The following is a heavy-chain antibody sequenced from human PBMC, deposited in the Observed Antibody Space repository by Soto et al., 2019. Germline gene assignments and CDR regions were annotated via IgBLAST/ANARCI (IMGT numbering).Heavy chain of an antibody. CDR2: IVSDGSTT. V-gene: IGHV3-74*01. Sequence: EVQLVESGGGSVQPGGSLRLSCAASGFTFSTYWMHWVRQAPGKGLVWVSRIVSDGSTTNYADSVKGRFTISRDNAKNTLYLQMNSLRAEDTAVYYSARAKGNSGAFDIWGQGTMVTVSS. J-gene: IGHJ3*02. CDR1: GFTFSTYW. CDR3: ARAKGNSGAFDI. D-gene: IGHD4-4*01.